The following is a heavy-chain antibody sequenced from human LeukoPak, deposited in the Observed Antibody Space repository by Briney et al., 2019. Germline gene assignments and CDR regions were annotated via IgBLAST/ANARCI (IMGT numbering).Heavy chain of an antibody. CDR2: INPDNGGT. Sequence: GASEKVSCRASGYTFTDYYIQWVRQAPGQGREWMGWINPDNGGTKYAQKFQGRVTMTRDTAIRPVHTDLSRLDSGGTAVVFCSGVARVGNWFDPWGQGTQVTVSS. J-gene: IGHJ5*02. CDR1: GYTFTDYY. V-gene: IGHV1-2*02. CDR3: SGVARVGNWFDP. D-gene: IGHD5-12*01.